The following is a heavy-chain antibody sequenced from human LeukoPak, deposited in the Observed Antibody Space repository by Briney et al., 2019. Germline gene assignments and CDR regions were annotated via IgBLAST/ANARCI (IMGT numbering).Heavy chain of an antibody. CDR2: IYYSGST. CDR3: ARGAGSGWYEAYYHYYMDV. V-gene: IGHV4-59*01. J-gene: IGHJ6*03. Sequence: SETLSLTCTVSGGSISSYYWSWIRQPPGKGLEWIGYIYYSGSTKYDPSLKSRVTISVDTSKNQFSLKLSSVTAADTAVYYCARGAGSGWYEAYYHYYMDVWGKGTTVTVSS. CDR1: GGSISSYY. D-gene: IGHD6-19*01.